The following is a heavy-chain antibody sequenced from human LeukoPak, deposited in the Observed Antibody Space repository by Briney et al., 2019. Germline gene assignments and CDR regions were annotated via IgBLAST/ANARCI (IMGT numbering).Heavy chain of an antibody. CDR1: GGSISSSSYY. CDR3: AGGTIAAPRDYYGMDV. Sequence: SGTLSLTCTVSGGSISSSSYYWGWIRQPPGKGLEWIGSIYYSGSTYYNPSLKSRVTISVDTSKNQFSLKLSSVTAADTAVYYCAGGTIAAPRDYYGMDVWGQGTTVTVSS. D-gene: IGHD6-6*01. CDR2: IYYSGST. J-gene: IGHJ6*02. V-gene: IGHV4-39*01.